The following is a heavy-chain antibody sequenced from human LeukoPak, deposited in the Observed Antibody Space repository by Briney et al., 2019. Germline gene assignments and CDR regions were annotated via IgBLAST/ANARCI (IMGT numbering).Heavy chain of an antibody. D-gene: IGHD3-16*01. J-gene: IGHJ4*02. Sequence: GGSLRLSCAASGFAVNTKFMHWVRQAPGKGLEWISVIYSGGLTYYADSVEGRFTISRDNSKNTLYLYMNSLRAEDTAVYCCARDEVTSGGGLESWGQGALVIVSS. CDR2: IYSGGLT. V-gene: IGHV3-53*01. CDR1: GFAVNTKF. CDR3: ARDEVTSGGGLES.